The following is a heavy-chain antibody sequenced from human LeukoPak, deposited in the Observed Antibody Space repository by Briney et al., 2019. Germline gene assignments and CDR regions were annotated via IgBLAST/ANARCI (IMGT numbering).Heavy chain of an antibody. V-gene: IGHV4-4*07. CDR2: IYTSGST. Sequence: SETLSLTCTVSGGSISSYYWSWIRQPAGKGLEWIGRIYTSGSTNYNPSLKSRVTMSVDTSKNQFSLKLSSVTAADTAVYHCARVWKAAGGRWFDPWGQGTLVTVSS. D-gene: IGHD6-13*01. CDR3: ARVWKAAGGRWFDP. J-gene: IGHJ5*02. CDR1: GGSISSYY.